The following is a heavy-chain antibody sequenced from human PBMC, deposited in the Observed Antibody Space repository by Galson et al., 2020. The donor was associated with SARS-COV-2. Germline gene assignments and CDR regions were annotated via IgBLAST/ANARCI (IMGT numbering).Heavy chain of an antibody. CDR1: GVTFSSHA. CDR3: ARDRITMIRGVPVGWNDAFDI. J-gene: IGHJ3*02. D-gene: IGHD3-10*01. CDR2: ISHDGSNK. V-gene: IGHV3-30-3*01. Sequence: GESLKISCAASGVTFSSHAMHWVRQAPGKGLEWVAVISHDGSNKFYADSVKGRFTISRDNSRNTLYLQMNSLRVEDTAVYYCARDRITMIRGVPVGWNDAFDIWGQGTMVAVSS.